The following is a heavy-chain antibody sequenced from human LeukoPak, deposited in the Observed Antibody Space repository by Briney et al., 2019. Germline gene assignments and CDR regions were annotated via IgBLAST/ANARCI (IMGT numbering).Heavy chain of an antibody. CDR1: GFTFSSYA. CDR3: ARERASGGSLWFDP. D-gene: IGHD2-15*01. J-gene: IGHJ5*02. CDR2: ISYDGSNK. V-gene: IGHV3-30-3*01. Sequence: PGGSLRLSCAASGFTFSSYAMHWVRQAPGKGLEWVAVISYDGSNKYYADSVKGRFTISRDNSKNTLYLQMNSLRAEDTAVYYCARERASGGSLWFDPWGQGTLVTVSS.